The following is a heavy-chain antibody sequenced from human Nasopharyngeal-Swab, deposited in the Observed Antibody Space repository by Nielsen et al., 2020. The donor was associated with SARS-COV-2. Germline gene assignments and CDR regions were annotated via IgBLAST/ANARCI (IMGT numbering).Heavy chain of an antibody. D-gene: IGHD4-23*01. CDR3: ATPRTYGGGPFDY. V-gene: IGHV3-23*01. Sequence: GESLKISCVDSGFRDYSMNWVRQAPGKGLEWVSAISGSGGSTYYADSVKGRFTISRDNSKNTLYLQMNSLKAEDTTVYYCATPRTYGGGPFDYWGQGTLVTVSS. CDR2: ISGSGGST. J-gene: IGHJ4*02. CDR1: GFRDYS.